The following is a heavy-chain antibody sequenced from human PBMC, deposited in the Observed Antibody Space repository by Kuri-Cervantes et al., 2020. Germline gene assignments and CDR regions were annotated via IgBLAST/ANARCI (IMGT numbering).Heavy chain of an antibody. CDR2: IKQDGSEM. CDR1: GFTFSNYW. V-gene: IGHV3-7*01. CDR3: ARGVCAGCAFEI. Sequence: GESLKISCVASGFTFSNYWMNWVRQAPGKGLEWVANIKQDGSEMYYVDSVKGRFTISRDNAKNSLYLQMNNLRAEDTAIYYCARGVCAGCAFEIWGQGTMVTVSS. D-gene: IGHD3-3*01. J-gene: IGHJ3*02.